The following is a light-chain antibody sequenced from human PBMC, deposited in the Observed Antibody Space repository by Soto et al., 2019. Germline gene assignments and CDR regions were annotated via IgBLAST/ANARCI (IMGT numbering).Light chain of an antibody. CDR2: GVS. V-gene: IGKV3-15*01. Sequence: EIVVTQSPALLSVSQGERVTLSCRASQSVISSIAWYQQKLGQAPRLLIYGVSTRATGIPARFSGSGSGTEFFLTISSLLAEDFAMYNCQHYNNWLGTFGGGTKV. CDR3: QHYNNWLGT. CDR1: QSVISS. J-gene: IGKJ4*01.